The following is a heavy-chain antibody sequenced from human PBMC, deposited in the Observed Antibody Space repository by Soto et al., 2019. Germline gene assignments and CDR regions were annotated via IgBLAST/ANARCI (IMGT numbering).Heavy chain of an antibody. J-gene: IGHJ6*02. CDR1: GFTFSDYY. CDR3: ASEYCSGGSCYYYGMDV. CDR2: ISSSGSTI. D-gene: IGHD2-15*01. Sequence: PGGSLRLSCAASGFTFSDYYMSWIRQAPGKGLEWVSYISSSGSTIYYADSVKGRFTISRDNSKNTLYLQMNSLRAEDTAVYYCASEYCSGGSCYYYGMDVWGQGTTVTVYS. V-gene: IGHV3-11*04.